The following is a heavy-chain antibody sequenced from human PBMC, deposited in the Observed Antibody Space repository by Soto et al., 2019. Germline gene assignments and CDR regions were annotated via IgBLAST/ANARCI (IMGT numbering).Heavy chain of an antibody. CDR1: GGSISSYY. CDR3: AREGMATIT. D-gene: IGHD5-12*01. CDR2: IYYSGST. V-gene: IGHV4-59*01. J-gene: IGHJ4*02. Sequence: SETLSLTCTVSGGSISSYYWSWIRQPPGKGLEWIGYIYYSGSTNYNPSLKSRVTISVDTSKNQFSLKLSSVTAADTAVYYCAREGMATITWGQGTLVPVSS.